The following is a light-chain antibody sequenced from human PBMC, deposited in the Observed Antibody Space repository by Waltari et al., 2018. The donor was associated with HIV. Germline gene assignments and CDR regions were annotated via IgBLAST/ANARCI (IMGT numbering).Light chain of an antibody. J-gene: IGKJ5*01. Sequence: EIVFTQSPATLSVSPGETAPLPCRANDSISLYLAWSQLSPGQAPRLPIYDSSTRGNGVAPRFSGGGAGTDFSLTISSRQPEDYAVYYCRQRSSWPPGLFGQGTRLDI. CDR3: RQRSSWPPGL. CDR2: DSS. V-gene: IGKV3-11*01. CDR1: DSISLY.